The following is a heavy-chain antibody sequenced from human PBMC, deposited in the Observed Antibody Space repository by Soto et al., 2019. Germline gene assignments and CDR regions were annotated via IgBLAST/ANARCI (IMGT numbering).Heavy chain of an antibody. Sequence: TSVKVSCKASGGTFSSYAISWVRQAPGQGLEWMGGIIPIFGTANYAQKFQGRVTITADESTSTAYMELSSLRSEDTAVYYCARSGVVVIDFDYWGQATLLTVSS. J-gene: IGHJ4*02. CDR2: IIPIFGTA. D-gene: IGHD3-22*01. CDR3: ARSGVVVIDFDY. CDR1: GGTFSSYA. V-gene: IGHV1-69*13.